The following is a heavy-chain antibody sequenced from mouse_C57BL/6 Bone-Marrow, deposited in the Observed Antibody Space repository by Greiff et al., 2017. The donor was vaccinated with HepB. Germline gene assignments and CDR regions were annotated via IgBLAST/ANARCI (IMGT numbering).Heavy chain of an antibody. CDR1: GYTFTSYW. Sequence: QVQLQQPGAELVKPGASVKMSCKASGYTFTSYWITWVKQRPGQGLEWIGDIYPGSGSTNYNGKFKGKATLTADKSSSTAYMQLSSLTSEDSAVYFCARGGHYDYEFAYWGQGTLVTVSA. V-gene: IGHV1-55*01. J-gene: IGHJ3*01. CDR3: ARGGHYDYEFAY. D-gene: IGHD2-4*01. CDR2: IYPGSGST.